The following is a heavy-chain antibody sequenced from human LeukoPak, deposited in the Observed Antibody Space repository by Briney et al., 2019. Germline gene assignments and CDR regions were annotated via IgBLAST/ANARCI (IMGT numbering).Heavy chain of an antibody. V-gene: IGHV3-74*01. CDR2: INSDGSTT. J-gene: IGHJ3*02. CDR1: GFTFRTYW. D-gene: IGHD5-18*01. Sequence: GGSLRLSCAASGFTFRTYWMYWVRQVPGRGLVWVSRINSDGSTTSYADSVKGRFTISRDNAKKTLYFQMNSLRAEDTAVYYCARVGYNYGSDAFDMWGRGTMVTVSS. CDR3: ARVGYNYGSDAFDM.